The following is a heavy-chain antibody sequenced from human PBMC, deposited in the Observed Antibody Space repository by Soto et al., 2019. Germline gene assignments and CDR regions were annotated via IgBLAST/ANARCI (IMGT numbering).Heavy chain of an antibody. J-gene: IGHJ4*02. CDR1: GFTFSSFE. D-gene: IGHD4-17*01. Sequence: GSLIRSCSASGFTFSSFEMIWVRQAPGKGLEWISYISDSGRTMYYADSVKGRFTISRDNAKNSLYLQMNSLRVEDTAIYYCARSTVTSDWGQGTLVTVSS. CDR2: ISDSGRTM. V-gene: IGHV3-48*03. CDR3: ARSTVTSD.